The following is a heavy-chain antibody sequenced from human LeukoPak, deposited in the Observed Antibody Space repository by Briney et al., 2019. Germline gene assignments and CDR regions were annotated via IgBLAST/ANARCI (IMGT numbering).Heavy chain of an antibody. CDR1: GFTFSDYS. J-gene: IGHJ4*02. Sequence: GGSLRLSCAASGFTFSDYSMNWVRQAPGKGQEWVSYITRSSSTIYHADSVKGRFTISRDNAKNSLFLQMNSLRDEDTAVYYCARDHNFGFDYWGQGALVTVSS. V-gene: IGHV3-48*02. CDR2: ITRSSSTI. CDR3: ARDHNFGFDY. D-gene: IGHD1-1*01.